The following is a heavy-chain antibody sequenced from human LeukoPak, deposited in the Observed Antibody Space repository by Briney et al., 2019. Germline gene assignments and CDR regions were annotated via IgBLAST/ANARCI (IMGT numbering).Heavy chain of an antibody. J-gene: IGHJ4*02. D-gene: IGHD6-13*01. CDR1: GYTFTGYY. Sequence: ASVKVSCKASGYTFTGYYMHWVRQAPGQGLEWMGRINPNSGGTNYAQKFQGRVTMTRDASISTAYMELSRLRSDDTAVYYCARETRRIAAAGTSASDHWGQGTLVTVSS. V-gene: IGHV1-2*06. CDR3: ARETRRIAAAGTSASDH. CDR2: INPNSGGT.